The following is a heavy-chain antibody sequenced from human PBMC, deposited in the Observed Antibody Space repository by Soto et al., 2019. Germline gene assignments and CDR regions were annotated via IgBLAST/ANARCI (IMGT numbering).Heavy chain of an antibody. CDR3: AIPVTNWTYVDY. V-gene: IGHV3-11*01. J-gene: IGHJ4*02. D-gene: IGHD1-20*01. CDR1: GFTFSDYY. Sequence: PGGSLRLSCAASGFTFSDYYMSWIRQAPGKGLEWVSYISSSGSTIYYADSVKGRFTISRDNAKNSLYLQMNSLRAEDTAVYYCAIPVTNWTYVDYWGQGTLVTVSS. CDR2: ISSSGSTI.